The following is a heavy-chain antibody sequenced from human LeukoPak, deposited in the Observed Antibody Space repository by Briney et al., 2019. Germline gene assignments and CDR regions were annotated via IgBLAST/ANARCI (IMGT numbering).Heavy chain of an antibody. CDR1: GYSISSASY. J-gene: IGHJ4*02. CDR2: IYHSGSP. V-gene: IGHV4-38-2*01. Sequence: SETLSLTCAVSGYSISSASYWGWIRQPPGKGLEWIGNIYHSGSPYYNPSLKSRVTISVDTSKNQFSLKLGSVTAADTAVYYCARPISSQGYFGVVIDWGQGTLVTVSS. D-gene: IGHD3-3*01. CDR3: ARPISSQGYFGVVID.